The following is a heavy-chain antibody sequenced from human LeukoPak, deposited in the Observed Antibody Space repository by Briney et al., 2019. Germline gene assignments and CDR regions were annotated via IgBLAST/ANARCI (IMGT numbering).Heavy chain of an antibody. CDR1: GGSISSYY. CDR3: ARVKAAAFGHAFDI. Sequence: SETLSLTCTVSGGSISSYYWSWIRQPPGKGLEWIGYIYYSGSTNYNPSLKSRVTISVDTSKNQFSLKLSSVTAADTAVYYCARVKAAAFGHAFDIWGQGTMVTVSS. D-gene: IGHD6-13*01. V-gene: IGHV4-59*01. CDR2: IYYSGST. J-gene: IGHJ3*02.